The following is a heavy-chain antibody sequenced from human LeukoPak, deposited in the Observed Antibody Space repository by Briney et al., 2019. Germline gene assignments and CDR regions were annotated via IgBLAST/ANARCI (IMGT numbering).Heavy chain of an antibody. CDR3: ARGAAGEKGYFDY. J-gene: IGHJ4*02. D-gene: IGHD7-27*01. CDR1: GYTFSSYA. CDR2: ISYDGSNK. Sequence: SCKASGYTFSSYAMHWVRQAPGKGLEWVAVISYDGSNKYYADSVKGRFTISRDNSKNTLYLQMNSLRAEDTAVYYCARGAAGEKGYFDYWGQGTLVTVSS. V-gene: IGHV3-30-3*01.